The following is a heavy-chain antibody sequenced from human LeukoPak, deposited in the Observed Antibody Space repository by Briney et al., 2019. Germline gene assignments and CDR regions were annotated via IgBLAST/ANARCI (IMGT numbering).Heavy chain of an antibody. J-gene: IGHJ4*02. CDR1: GASISSYY. V-gene: IGHV4-59*01. D-gene: IGHD3-9*01. CDR2: IYYSGRT. CDR3: ARVTGYTIEDYFDY. Sequence: SETLSLTCTVSGASISSYYWSWIRQPPGKGLEWIGYIYYSGRTNYNPSLKSRVTMSVDTSKNQFSLKLRSVTAADTAVYYCARVTGYTIEDYFDYWGQGTLVTVSS.